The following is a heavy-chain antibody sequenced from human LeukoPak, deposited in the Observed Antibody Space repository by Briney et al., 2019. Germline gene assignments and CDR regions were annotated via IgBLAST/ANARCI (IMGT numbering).Heavy chain of an antibody. CDR2: ITISGSTI. CDR3: ARATSFDY. V-gene: IGHV3-48*03. J-gene: IGHJ4*02. CDR1: GFTFTSYE. Sequence: SGGSLRLSCAASGFTFTSYEMNWVRQAPGKGLEWVSYITISGSTIYYADSVKGRFTISRDNAKNSLYLQMNSPRAEDTAVYYCARATSFDYWGQGTLVTVSS.